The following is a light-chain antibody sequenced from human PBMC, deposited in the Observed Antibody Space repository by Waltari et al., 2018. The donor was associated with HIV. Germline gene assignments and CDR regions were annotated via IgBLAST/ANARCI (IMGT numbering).Light chain of an antibody. Sequence: EIVLTQSPGNMSVSPGERATLSCRTSHSVSSNLAWYYQKSGQAPRLLIHGASTRAPGIAARFTASGSGKEFTLTITTLQSTDSGIYYCQQYYNWPRTFGQGTKVEVK. CDR2: GAS. CDR3: QQYYNWPRT. V-gene: IGKV3-15*01. J-gene: IGKJ1*01. CDR1: HSVSSN.